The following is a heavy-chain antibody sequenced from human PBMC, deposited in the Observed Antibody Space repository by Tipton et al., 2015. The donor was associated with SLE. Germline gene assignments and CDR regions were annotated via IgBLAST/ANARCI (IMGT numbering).Heavy chain of an antibody. CDR1: GGTFNSFI. J-gene: IGHJ4*02. Sequence: QLVQSGPEVKKPGSSVKVSCKASGGTFNSFIISWVRQAPGQGLEWMGRIIPMLGLANYAQKFQGRVTITADKATSTAYMELRSLRSDDTAIYYCARVRVDTAMGVFDFWGQGTLVTVSS. CDR2: IIPMLGLA. CDR3: ARVRVDTAMGVFDF. V-gene: IGHV1-69*09. D-gene: IGHD5-18*01.